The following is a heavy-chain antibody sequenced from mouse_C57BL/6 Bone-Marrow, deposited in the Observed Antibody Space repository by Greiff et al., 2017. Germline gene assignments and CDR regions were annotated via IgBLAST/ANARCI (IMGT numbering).Heavy chain of an antibody. J-gene: IGHJ2*01. CDR2: IYPSDSET. CDR3: ARGTVTLYYFDY. Sequence: QFQLQQPGAELVRPGSSVKLSCKASGYTFTSYWMDWVKQRPGQGLEWIGNIYPSDSETHYNQKFKDKATLTVDKSSSTAYMQLSSLTSEDSAVYYCARGTVTLYYFDYWGQGTTLTVSS. CDR1: GYTFTSYW. V-gene: IGHV1-61*01. D-gene: IGHD4-1*01.